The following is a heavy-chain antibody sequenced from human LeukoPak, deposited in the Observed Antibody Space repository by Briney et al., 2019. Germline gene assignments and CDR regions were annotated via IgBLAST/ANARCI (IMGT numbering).Heavy chain of an antibody. CDR2: INHSGST. CDR1: GGSFSGYY. CDR3: ARGRRWRIAAAGTFDY. D-gene: IGHD6-13*01. J-gene: IGHJ4*02. Sequence: SETLSLTCAVYGGSFSGYYWSWIRQPPGKGLEWIGEINHSGSTNYNPSLKSRVTISVDTSKNQFSLKLSSVTAADTAVYYCARGRRWRIAAAGTFDYWGQGTLATVSS. V-gene: IGHV4-34*01.